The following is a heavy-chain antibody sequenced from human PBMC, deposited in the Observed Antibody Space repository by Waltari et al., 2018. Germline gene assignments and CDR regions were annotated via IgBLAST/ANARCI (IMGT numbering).Heavy chain of an antibody. Sequence: EVQLSQSGGGLVQPGGALRLSCAASGFSFSDTTMNWVRQAPGKGLEWVSTINPTGGSRYYAASVKGRFTVSRDNSKKTVHLQMDSLRGDDTATYYCVKEVVAGGWPFDFWGQGTLVSVSS. CDR3: VKEVVAGGWPFDF. CDR1: GFSFSDTT. CDR2: INPTGGSR. J-gene: IGHJ4*02. V-gene: IGHV3-23*01. D-gene: IGHD2-15*01.